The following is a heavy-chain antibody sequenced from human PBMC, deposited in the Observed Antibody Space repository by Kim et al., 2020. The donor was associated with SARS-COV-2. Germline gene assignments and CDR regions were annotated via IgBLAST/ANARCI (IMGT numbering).Heavy chain of an antibody. CDR3: ARGAYSSSWYQLLYYFDY. CDR1: GGSISSGGYS. CDR2: IYHSGST. J-gene: IGHJ4*02. D-gene: IGHD6-13*01. V-gene: IGHV4-30-2*01. Sequence: SETLSLTCAVSGGSISSGGYSWSWIRQPPGKDLEWIGYIYHSGSTYYNPSLKSRVTISVDRSKNQFSLKLSSVTAADTAVYYCARGAYSSSWYQLLYYFDYWGQGTLVTVSS.